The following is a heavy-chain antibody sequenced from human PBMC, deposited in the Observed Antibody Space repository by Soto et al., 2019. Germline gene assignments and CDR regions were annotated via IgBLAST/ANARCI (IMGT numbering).Heavy chain of an antibody. D-gene: IGHD6-13*01. CDR2: ISGSGGST. V-gene: IGHV3-23*01. CDR1: GFTFSSYS. CDR3: TKSQQLVRYYYYGMDV. J-gene: IGHJ6*02. Sequence: GALRLSCAASGFTFSSYSMNWVRQAPGKGLEWVSAISGSGGSTYYADSVKGRFTISRDNSKNTLYLQMNSLRAEDTAVYYCTKSQQLVRYYYYGMDVWGQGTTVTVSS.